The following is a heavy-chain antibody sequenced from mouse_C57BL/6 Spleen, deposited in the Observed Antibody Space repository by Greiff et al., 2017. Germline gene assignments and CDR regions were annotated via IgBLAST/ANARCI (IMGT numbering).Heavy chain of an antibody. V-gene: IGHV1-69*01. CDR3: GIYYDYDHYFDY. J-gene: IGHJ2*01. D-gene: IGHD2-4*01. Sequence: QVQLQQPGAELVMPGASVKLSCKASGYTFTSYWMHWVKQRPGQGLEWIGEIDPSDSYTNYNQKFKGKSTLTVDKSSSTAYMQLSSLTSEDSAVYYCGIYYDYDHYFDYWGQGTTLTVSS. CDR1: GYTFTSYW. CDR2: IDPSDSYT.